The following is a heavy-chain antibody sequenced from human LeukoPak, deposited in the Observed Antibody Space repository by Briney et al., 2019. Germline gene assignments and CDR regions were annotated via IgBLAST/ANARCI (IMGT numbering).Heavy chain of an antibody. CDR1: GGSISSSSYY. D-gene: IGHD3-10*01. CDR2: IYYSGST. V-gene: IGHV4-39*01. CDR3: ARHYRAELLWFGEHRYYYYYYMDV. J-gene: IGHJ6*03. Sequence: SSETLSLTCTVSGGSISSSSYYWGWIRQPPGKGLEWIGSIYYSGSTYYNPSLKSRVTISVDTSKNQFSLKLSSVTAADTAVYYCARHYRAELLWFGEHRYYYYYYMDVWGKGTTVTISS.